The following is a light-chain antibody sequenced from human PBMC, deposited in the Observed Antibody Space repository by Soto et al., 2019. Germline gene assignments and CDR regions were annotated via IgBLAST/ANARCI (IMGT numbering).Light chain of an antibody. CDR1: QSISSY. V-gene: IGKV3-20*01. CDR3: QYYGTSPQT. CDR2: GAS. J-gene: IGKJ1*01. Sequence: IVMTQSPATLSVSPGERATLSCGASQSISSYLAWYQQKPGQAPRRLIYGASSRATGIPDRFSGSGSGTDFTLTISRLEPEDFAVYYCQYYGTSPQTFGQGTKVDIK.